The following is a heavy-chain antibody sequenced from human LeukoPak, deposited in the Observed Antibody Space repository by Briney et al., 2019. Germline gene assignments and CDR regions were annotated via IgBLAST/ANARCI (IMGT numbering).Heavy chain of an antibody. Sequence: GGSLRLSCAASGFXFSRYWISWVRQAPGKGLEWVANIKEDGSVKYYMESVKGRFTISRDNAKNSLYLQMNSLRAEDTAVYYCAASITMFDYWGQGTLVTVSS. CDR2: IKEDGSVK. V-gene: IGHV3-7*02. J-gene: IGHJ4*02. D-gene: IGHD3-10*01. CDR3: AASITMFDY. CDR1: GFXFSRYW.